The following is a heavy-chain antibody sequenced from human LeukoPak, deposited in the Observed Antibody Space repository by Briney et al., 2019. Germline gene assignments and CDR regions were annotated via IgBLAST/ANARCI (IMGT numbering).Heavy chain of an antibody. CDR1: GGSFSGYY. J-gene: IGHJ4*02. V-gene: IGHV4-34*01. CDR3: ARAYYYDSSGYYLGLDY. CDR2: INHSGST. D-gene: IGHD3-22*01. Sequence: SETLSLTCAVYGGSFSGYYWSWIRQPPGKGLEWIGEINHSGSTNYNPSLKSRVAISVDTSKNQFSLKLSSVTAADTAVYYCARAYYYDSSGYYLGLDYWGQGTLVTVSS.